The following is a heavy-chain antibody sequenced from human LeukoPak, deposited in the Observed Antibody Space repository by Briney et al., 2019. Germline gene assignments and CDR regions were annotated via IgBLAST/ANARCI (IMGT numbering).Heavy chain of an antibody. CDR2: IYTSGST. J-gene: IGHJ4*02. V-gene: IGHV4-4*07. D-gene: IGHD3-10*01. CDR1: GGSISSYY. CDR3: ASALQPYYYYDSGSISYFDY. Sequence: PSETLSLTCTVSGGSISSYYWSWIRQPAGKGLEWIGRIYTSGSTNYNPSLKGRVTISVDTSKNQFSLKLSSVTAADTAVYYCASALQPYYYYDSGSISYFDYWGQGTLVTVSS.